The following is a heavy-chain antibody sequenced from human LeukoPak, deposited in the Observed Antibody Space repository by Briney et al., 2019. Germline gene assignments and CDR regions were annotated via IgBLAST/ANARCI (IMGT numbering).Heavy chain of an antibody. CDR3: ARVGGDYQNWYFDL. D-gene: IGHD4-17*01. CDR2: INHSGST. V-gene: IGHV4-34*01. CDR1: GGSFSGYY. J-gene: IGHJ2*01. Sequence: PSETLSLTCAVYGGSFSGYYWSWIRQPPGKGLEWSGEINHSGSTNYNPSLKSRVTISVDTSKNQFSLKLSSVTAADTAVYYCARVGGDYQNWYFDLWGRGTLVTVSS.